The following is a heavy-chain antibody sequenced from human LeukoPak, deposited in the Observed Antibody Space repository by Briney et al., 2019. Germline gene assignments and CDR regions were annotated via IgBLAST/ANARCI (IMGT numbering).Heavy chain of an antibody. CDR3: ARVGPGYYGRDV. D-gene: IGHD3/OR15-3a*01. J-gene: IGHJ6*02. V-gene: IGHV3-48*03. Sequence: GGSLRLSCAGCGFTFSSYEMNWVRQASGKGLKWLSYISSSGSTIYYADSVKGRFTISRDNAKNSLYLQMNSLRAEDTAVYYCARVGPGYYGRDVWGQGTTVTVSS. CDR2: ISSSGSTI. CDR1: GFTFSSYE.